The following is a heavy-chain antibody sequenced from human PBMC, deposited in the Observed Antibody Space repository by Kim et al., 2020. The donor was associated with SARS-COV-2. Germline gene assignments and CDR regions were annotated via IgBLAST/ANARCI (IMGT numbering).Heavy chain of an antibody. V-gene: IGHV3-30*01. Sequence: NKYHANSVKGRFTITRDNAKNTMYLQMNSLRAEDTAVYYWASGRNYYYMDVRGKGTTVTVSS. CDR2: NK. J-gene: IGHJ6*03. D-gene: IGHD2-15*01. CDR3: ASGRNYYYMDV.